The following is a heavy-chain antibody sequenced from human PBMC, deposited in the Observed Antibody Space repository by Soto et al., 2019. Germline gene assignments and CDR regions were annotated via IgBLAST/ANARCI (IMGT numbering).Heavy chain of an antibody. D-gene: IGHD3-9*01. CDR1: GGSISSYY. CDR3: AREVPYYDILTGYYRALDY. CDR2: IYYSGST. V-gene: IGHV4-59*12. J-gene: IGHJ4*02. Sequence: SETLSLTCTVSGGSISSYYWSWIRQPPGKGLEWIGYIYYSGSTYYNPSLKSRVTISVDTSKNQFSLKLSSVTAADTAVYYCAREVPYYDILTGYYRALDYWGQGTLVTVSS.